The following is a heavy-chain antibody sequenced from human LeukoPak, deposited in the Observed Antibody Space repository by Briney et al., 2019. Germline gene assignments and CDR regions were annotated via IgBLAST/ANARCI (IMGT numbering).Heavy chain of an antibody. CDR1: GDSFSSNSAA. CDR3: ARSVPAAAGPYFDY. D-gene: IGHD2-2*01. V-gene: IGHV6-1*01. J-gene: IGHJ4*02. Sequence: SQTLSLTCAISGDSFSSNSAAWHWIRQSPSRGLEWLGRTYYRSKWYNDYAVSVKSRITINPDTSKNQFSLQLNSVTPEDTAVYYCARSVPAAAGPYFDYWGQGTLVTVSS. CDR2: TYYRSKWYN.